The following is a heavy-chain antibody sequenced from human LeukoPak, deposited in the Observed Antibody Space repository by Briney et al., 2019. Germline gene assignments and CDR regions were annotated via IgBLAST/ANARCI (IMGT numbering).Heavy chain of an antibody. CDR2: ISSSSSYI. V-gene: IGHV3-21*01. CDR1: GLTFSSYS. CDR3: ARDRYYDSSGYYPEYFQH. J-gene: IGHJ1*01. D-gene: IGHD3-22*01. Sequence: PGGSLRLSCAASGLTFSSYSMNWVRQAPGKGLEWVSSISSSSSYIYYADSVKGRFTISRDNAKNSLYLQMNSLRAEDTAVYYCARDRYYDSSGYYPEYFQHWGQGTLVTVSS.